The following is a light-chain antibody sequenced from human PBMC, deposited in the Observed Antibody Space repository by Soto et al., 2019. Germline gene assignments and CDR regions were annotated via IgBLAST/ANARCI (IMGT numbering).Light chain of an antibody. V-gene: IGLV1-40*01. J-gene: IGLJ1*01. CDR1: SSNIGAGYD. CDR3: QSYDRSLTGSV. Sequence: VLTQPPSASGTPGQRVFISCSGSSSNIGAGYDVHWYHQLPGTAPKLLIYGNNNRPSGVPDRFSGSKSGTSASLAITGLQAEDEADYYCQSYDRSLTGSVFGSGTRSPS. CDR2: GNN.